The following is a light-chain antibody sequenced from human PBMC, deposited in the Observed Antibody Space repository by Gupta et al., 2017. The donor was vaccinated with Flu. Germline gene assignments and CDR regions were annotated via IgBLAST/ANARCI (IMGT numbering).Light chain of an antibody. V-gene: IGLV2-8*01. CDR3: TSDADRNSSGVV. CDR2: DVI. Sequence: TCTGSGSDVGGDNYVSWYHHHHGEAPNLLIYDVIKRHSGGPDGGSGSKSGDTAALTVTRLQAEEEADYYCTSDADRNSSGVVFGGGTKLTVL. CDR1: GSDVGGDNY. J-gene: IGLJ2*01.